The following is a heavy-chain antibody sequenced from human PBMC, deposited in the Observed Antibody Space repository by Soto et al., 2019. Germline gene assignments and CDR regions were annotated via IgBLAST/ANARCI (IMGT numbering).Heavy chain of an antibody. CDR1: GYTFTSYG. CDR2: ISAYNGNT. CDR3: ARDPGIELLWFGELFWWFDP. D-gene: IGHD3-10*01. V-gene: IGHV1-18*01. J-gene: IGHJ5*02. Sequence: QVQLVQSGAEVKKPGASVKVSCKASGYTFTSYGISWVRQAPGQGLEWMGWISAYNGNTNYAQKLQGRVTMTTDTSTSTAYMELRSLRSDDTAVYYCARDPGIELLWFGELFWWFDPWGQGTIVTVSS.